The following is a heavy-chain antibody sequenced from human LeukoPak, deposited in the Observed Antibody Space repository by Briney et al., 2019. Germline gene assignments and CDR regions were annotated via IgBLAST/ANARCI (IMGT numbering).Heavy chain of an antibody. CDR2: INHSGST. CDR1: GGSFSGYY. D-gene: IGHD3-10*01. J-gene: IGHJ4*02. CDR3: ARVRRDYYGSGSYYRSPTYFDY. V-gene: IGHV4-34*01. Sequence: SETLSLTCAVYGGSFSGYYWSWIRQPPGKGLEWIGEINHSGSTNYNPSLKSRVIISVDTSKNQFSLKLSSVTAADTAVYYCARVRRDYYGSGSYYRSPTYFDYWGQGTLVTVSS.